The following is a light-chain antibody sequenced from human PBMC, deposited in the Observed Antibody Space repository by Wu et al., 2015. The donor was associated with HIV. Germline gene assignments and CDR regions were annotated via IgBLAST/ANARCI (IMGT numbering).Light chain of an antibody. J-gene: IGKJ5*01. Sequence: EIVLTQSPATLSLSPGERATLSCRASQIVSNSLAWFLQKPGQAPRLLIYDAANRVTGIPPRFSGSGSGTHFTLTISNLEPEDFAVYYCQQYDTWPLTFGQGTRLEIK. CDR2: DAA. V-gene: IGKV3-11*01. CDR1: QIVSNS. CDR3: QQYDTWPLT.